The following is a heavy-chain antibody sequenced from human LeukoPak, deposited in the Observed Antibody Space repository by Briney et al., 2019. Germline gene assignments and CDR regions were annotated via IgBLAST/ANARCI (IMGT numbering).Heavy chain of an antibody. CDR1: GFTFSSYA. CDR2: ISGSGGST. CDR3: AKGLRGYSSSSGLYYMDV. V-gene: IGHV3-23*01. D-gene: IGHD6-6*01. Sequence: GGSLRLSCAASGFTFSSYAMSWVRQAPGKGLEWVSAISGSGGSTYYADSVKGRFTISRDNSKNTLYLQMNSLRAEDTAVYYCAKGLRGYSSSSGLYYMDVWGKGTTVTVSS. J-gene: IGHJ6*03.